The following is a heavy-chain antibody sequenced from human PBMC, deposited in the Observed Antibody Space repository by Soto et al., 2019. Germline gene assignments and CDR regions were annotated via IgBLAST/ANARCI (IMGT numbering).Heavy chain of an antibody. D-gene: IGHD2-15*01. CDR2: IIPIFGTA. J-gene: IGHJ6*02. Sequence: QVQLVQSGAEVKKPGSSVKVSCKASGGTFSSYAISWVRQAPGQGLEWMGGIIPIFGTANYAQKFQGRVTITADETRSTACMEVSGLGSEDTPVYCCARSASLDCSGGSCYYYGMDVWGQGTTVTVSS. CDR1: GGTFSSYA. V-gene: IGHV1-69*01. CDR3: ARSASLDCSGGSCYYYGMDV.